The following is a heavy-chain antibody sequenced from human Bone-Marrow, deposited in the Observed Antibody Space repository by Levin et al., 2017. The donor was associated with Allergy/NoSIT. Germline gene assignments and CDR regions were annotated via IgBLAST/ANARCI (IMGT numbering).Heavy chain of an antibody. Sequence: SLTSNGMCVSWVRPPPGKALEWLALIDWDGDKYYNPSLKTRLTISKDTSRNQVVLTMTNMNPVDTATYYCARVLTGPNWFDPWGQGTLVTVSS. CDR2: IDWDGDK. CDR3: ARVLTGPNWFDP. CDR1: SLTSNGMC. J-gene: IGHJ5*02. D-gene: IGHD3-9*01. V-gene: IGHV2-70*20.